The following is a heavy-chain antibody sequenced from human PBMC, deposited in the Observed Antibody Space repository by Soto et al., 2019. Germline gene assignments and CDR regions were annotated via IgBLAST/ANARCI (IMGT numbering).Heavy chain of an antibody. CDR1: GGSFSCYY. V-gene: IGHV4-34*01. CDR3: ARAGSSSYPVDY. Sequence: PSETLSLTCAVYGGSFSCYYWSWIRQPPGKGLEWIGEINHSGSTNYNPSLKSRVTISVDTSKNQFSLKLSSVTAADTAVYYCARAGSSSYPVDYWGQGTLVTVSS. J-gene: IGHJ4*02. D-gene: IGHD6-6*01. CDR2: INHSGST.